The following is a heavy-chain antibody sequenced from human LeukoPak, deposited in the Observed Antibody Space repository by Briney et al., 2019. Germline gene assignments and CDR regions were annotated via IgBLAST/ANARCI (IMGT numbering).Heavy chain of an antibody. V-gene: IGHV3-23*01. CDR1: GFTFSSYG. CDR3: AKGGYSSGWRNYFDY. J-gene: IGHJ4*02. CDR2: ISATGGST. D-gene: IGHD6-19*01. Sequence: GGSLGLSCAASGFTFSSYGITWVRQAPGKGLEWVSTISATGGSTYYADSVKGRFTISRDNSKDTLYLQMYSLRAEDTAVYYCAKGGYSSGWRNYFDYWGQGTLVTVSS.